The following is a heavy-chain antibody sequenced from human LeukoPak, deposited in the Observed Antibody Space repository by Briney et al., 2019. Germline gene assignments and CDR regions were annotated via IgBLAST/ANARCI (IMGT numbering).Heavy chain of an antibody. D-gene: IGHD3-22*01. V-gene: IGHV3-23*01. CDR2: ISGSGGST. CDR1: GFTFSSYA. Sequence: GGSLRLSCAASGFTFSSYAMSWVRQAPGKGLEWVSAISGSGGSTYYADSVKGRFTISRDNSKNTLYLQMNSLRAEDTAVYYCAKMQTMIVVAELDYWGQGTLVTVSS. CDR3: AKMQTMIVVAELDY. J-gene: IGHJ4*02.